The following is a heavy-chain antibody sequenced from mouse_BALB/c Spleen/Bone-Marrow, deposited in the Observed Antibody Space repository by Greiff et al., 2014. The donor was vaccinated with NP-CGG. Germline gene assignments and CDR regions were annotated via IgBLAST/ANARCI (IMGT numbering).Heavy chain of an antibody. CDR1: GFNIKDTY. CDR3: ANYYYGYYFDY. J-gene: IGHJ2*01. D-gene: IGHD1-1*01. Sequence: DVKLQESGAELVKPGASVKLSCTAPGFNIKDTYMHWVKQRPEQGLEWIGRIDPANGNTKYDPKFQDKATITADTSSNTAYLQLSSLTSEDTAVYYCANYYYGYYFDYWGQGTTLTVSS. CDR2: IDPANGNT. V-gene: IGHV14-3*02.